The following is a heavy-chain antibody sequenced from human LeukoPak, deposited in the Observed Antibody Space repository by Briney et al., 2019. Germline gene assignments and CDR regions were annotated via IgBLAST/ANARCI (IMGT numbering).Heavy chain of an antibody. D-gene: IGHD3-22*01. CDR3: ARQAGIFTTFDF. CDR1: SGSIGTYC. CDR2: ISYSGNT. V-gene: IGHV4-59*08. Sequence: SETLSLTCSVSSGSIGTYCWAWIRQTPGKGLGWICHISYSGNTKNNPSLTRRITISLDTSKNQFSLELRSMNAADKAMYYCARQAGIFTTFDFWGQGTLVPVSS. J-gene: IGHJ4*02.